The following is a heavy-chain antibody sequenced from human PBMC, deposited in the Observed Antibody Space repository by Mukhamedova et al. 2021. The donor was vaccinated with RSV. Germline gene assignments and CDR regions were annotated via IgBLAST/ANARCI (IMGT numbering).Heavy chain of an antibody. CDR2: AYGGTT. D-gene: IGHD2-8*01. Sequence: AYGGTTEYAASVKGRFTISRDDSKSIAYLQMNSLKTEDTAVYYCTRGPLMVYSMDVWGQGTTVTVSS. CDR3: TRGPLMVYSMDV. V-gene: IGHV3-49*02. J-gene: IGHJ6*02.